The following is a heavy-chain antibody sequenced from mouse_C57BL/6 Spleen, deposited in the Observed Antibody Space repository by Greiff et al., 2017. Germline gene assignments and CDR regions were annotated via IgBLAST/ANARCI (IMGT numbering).Heavy chain of an antibody. CDR3: AREATAYYFDY. J-gene: IGHJ2*01. D-gene: IGHD1-2*01. Sequence: DVKLVESGPELVKPGASVKIPCKASGYTFTDYNMDWVKQSHGKSLEWIGDINPNNGGTIYNQKFKGKATLTVDKSSSTAYMELRSLTSEDTAVYYCAREATAYYFDYWGQGTTLTVSS. V-gene: IGHV1-18*01. CDR1: GYTFTDYN. CDR2: INPNNGGT.